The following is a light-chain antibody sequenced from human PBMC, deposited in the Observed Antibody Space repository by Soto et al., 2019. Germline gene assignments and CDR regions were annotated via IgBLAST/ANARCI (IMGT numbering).Light chain of an antibody. J-gene: IGKJ5*01. CDR1: QNVSSSY. Sequence: EIVLTQSPGTLSLSPGERATLSCRASQNVSSSYLAWYQQKPGQAPRLLIYGASSRATGIPDRFSGSGSGTDFTIAISRLEPEDFAVYYCQQYGSSPPITFGQGTRLDIK. CDR2: GAS. V-gene: IGKV3-20*01. CDR3: QQYGSSPPIT.